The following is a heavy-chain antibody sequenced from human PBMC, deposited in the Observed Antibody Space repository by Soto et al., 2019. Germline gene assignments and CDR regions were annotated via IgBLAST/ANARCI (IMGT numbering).Heavy chain of an antibody. D-gene: IGHD3-22*01. CDR1: GGSFSGHY. V-gene: IGHV4-34*01. CDR3: ARGISMIVEVQRDAPDKYYLDS. CDR2: INHTGRT. J-gene: IGHJ4*02. Sequence: KSSETLSLTCAVYGGSFSGHYWSWIRQPPGKGLEWIGEINHTGRTNSNPSLKSRVTISVDTSKNQFSLKLNSVTAADTAVYYCARGISMIVEVQRDAPDKYYLDSWGQGTQVTVS.